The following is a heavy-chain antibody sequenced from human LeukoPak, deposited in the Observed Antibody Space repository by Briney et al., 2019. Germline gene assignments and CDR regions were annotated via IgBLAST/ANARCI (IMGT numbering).Heavy chain of an antibody. CDR2: MNPNSGNT. CDR3: ARGGRLGYCSSTSCYAGYMDV. Sequence: ASVKVSCKASGYTFTSYDINWVRQATGQGLEWMGWMNPNSGNTGYAQKFQGRVTMTRDTSISTAYMELSRLRSDDTAVYYCARGGRLGYCSSTSCYAGYMDVWGKGTTVTVSS. D-gene: IGHD2-2*01. J-gene: IGHJ6*03. CDR1: GYTFTSYD. V-gene: IGHV1-8*02.